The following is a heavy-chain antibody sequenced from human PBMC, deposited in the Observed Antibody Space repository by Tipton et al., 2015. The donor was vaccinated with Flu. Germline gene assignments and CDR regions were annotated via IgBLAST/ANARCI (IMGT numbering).Heavy chain of an antibody. CDR3: ARRRDGYNCFDY. Sequence: TLSLTCAVYVGSFSGYYWSWIRQPPGKGLEWIGEINDSGSTHYNPSLKSRVNISVDTSKNQFSLQLSSVTAADTAVYYCARRRDGYNCFDYWGQGTRVTVSS. D-gene: IGHD5-24*01. J-gene: IGHJ4*02. V-gene: IGHV4-34*01. CDR1: VGSFSGYY. CDR2: INDSGST.